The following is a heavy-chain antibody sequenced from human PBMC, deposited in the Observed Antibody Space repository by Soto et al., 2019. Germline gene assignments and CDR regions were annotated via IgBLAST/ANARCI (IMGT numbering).Heavy chain of an antibody. CDR3: ARGSADFGDNDY. CDR1: GGSISTYC. Sequence: QVQLQESGPGLVKPSETLSLTCTVSGGSISTYCWSWIRQPPGKGLEWIGHVYYSGSTNYNPSLKSRVTISVDTSTNQFSLKLSSMTAADTALYFCARGSADFGDNDYWGQGTLVTVSS. D-gene: IGHD4-17*01. V-gene: IGHV4-59*01. CDR2: VYYSGST. J-gene: IGHJ4*02.